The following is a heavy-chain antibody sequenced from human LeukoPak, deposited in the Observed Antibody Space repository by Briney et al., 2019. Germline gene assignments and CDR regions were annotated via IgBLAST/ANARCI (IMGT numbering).Heavy chain of an antibody. J-gene: IGHJ6*03. Sequence: SETLSLTCTVSGDSVSGYYGSWIRQPPGKGLEWTGYFYTSANTNYNPSLKSRVTMSVDTSKNQFSLKLTSVTAADTAVYYCARGLRDEERHYGYYYMDVWGKGTTVTVSS. CDR1: GDSVSGYY. CDR2: FYTSANT. D-gene: IGHD3-22*01. CDR3: ARGLRDEERHYGYYYMDV. V-gene: IGHV4-4*09.